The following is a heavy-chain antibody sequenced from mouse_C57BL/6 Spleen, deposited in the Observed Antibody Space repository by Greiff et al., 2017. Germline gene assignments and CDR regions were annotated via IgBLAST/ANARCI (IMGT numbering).Heavy chain of an antibody. D-gene: IGHD1-1*01. Sequence: QVQLQQPGAELVKPGASVKMSCKASGYTFTSYWITWVKQRPGQGLEWIGDIYPGSGSTNYNEKFKSKATLTVDTSSSTAYMQLSSLTSEDSAVYYCARLLYYYGSSYFDYWGQGTTLTVSS. J-gene: IGHJ2*01. V-gene: IGHV1-55*01. CDR2: IYPGSGST. CDR3: ARLLYYYGSSYFDY. CDR1: GYTFTSYW.